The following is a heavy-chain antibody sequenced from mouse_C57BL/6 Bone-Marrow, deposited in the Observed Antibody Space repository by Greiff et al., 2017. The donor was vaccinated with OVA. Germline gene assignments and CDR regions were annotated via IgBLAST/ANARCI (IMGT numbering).Heavy chain of an antibody. CDR2: ISSGSSTI. Sequence: EVQLVESGGGLVKPGGSLKLSCAASGFTFSDYGMHWVRQAPEKGLEWVAYISSGSSTIYYADTVKGRFTISRDNAKNTLFLQMTSLRSEDTAMYYCARHDDGYYVRFDYWGQGTTLTVSS. J-gene: IGHJ2*01. CDR1: GFTFSDYG. V-gene: IGHV5-17*01. CDR3: ARHDDGYYVRFDY. D-gene: IGHD2-3*01.